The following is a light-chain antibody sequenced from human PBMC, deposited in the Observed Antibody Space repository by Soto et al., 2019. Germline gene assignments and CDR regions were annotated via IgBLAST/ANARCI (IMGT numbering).Light chain of an antibody. J-gene: IGKJ4*01. CDR2: GVS. CDR1: QSVPSTY. Sequence: EIVLTQSPGTLSLSPGERATLSCRASQSVPSTYLAWYQQRPGQAPRLLIYGVSTRAPGIPDRFSGSGSGTDFTLTISRLEPEDSATYYCQQADSIPLTFGGGTKVDFK. CDR3: QQADSIPLT. V-gene: IGKV3-20*01.